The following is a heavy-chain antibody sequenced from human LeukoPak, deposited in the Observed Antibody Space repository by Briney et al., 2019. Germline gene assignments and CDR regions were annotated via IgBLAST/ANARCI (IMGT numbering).Heavy chain of an antibody. CDR3: AKGVRSGTYYNYFDP. V-gene: IGHV3-43*02. CDR1: GFTLDDYA. J-gene: IGHJ5*02. CDR2: ISGDGDSI. Sequence: GGSLRLSCVVSGFTLDDYALHWVRQAPGKGLEWISLISGDGDSIYYADSVKGRFTISRDNSKNSLYLQMSSLRAEDTALYYCAKGVRSGTYYNYFDPWGQGTLVTVSS. D-gene: IGHD1-26*01.